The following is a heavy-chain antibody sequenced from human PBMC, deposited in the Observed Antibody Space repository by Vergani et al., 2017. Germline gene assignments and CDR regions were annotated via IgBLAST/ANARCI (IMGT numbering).Heavy chain of an antibody. V-gene: IGHV3-9*01. J-gene: IGHJ4*02. D-gene: IGHD1-26*01. CDR2: ISWNSGSI. Sequence: EVQLVESGGGLVQPGGSLRLSCAASGFTFDDYAMHWVRQAPGKGLEWVSGISWNSGSIGYADSVKGRFTISRDNAKNSLYLQMNSLRAEDTALYYCAKGGSGSYLGYFDYWGQGTLVTVSS. CDR1: GFTFDDYA. CDR3: AKGGSGSYLGYFDY.